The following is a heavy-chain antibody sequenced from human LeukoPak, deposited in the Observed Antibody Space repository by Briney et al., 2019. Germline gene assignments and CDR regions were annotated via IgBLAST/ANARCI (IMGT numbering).Heavy chain of an antibody. J-gene: IGHJ4*02. CDR1: GFTFSSYA. V-gene: IGHV3-23*01. CDR2: ISGSGGST. CDR3: AKWRGYDFWSGYFVVDN. Sequence: GGSLRLSCAASGFTFSSYAMSWVRQASGKGLEWVSVISGSGGSTYYADSVKGRFTISRDNSKNTQYLQMNSLRAEDTAVYYCAKWRGYDFWSGYFVVDNWGQGTLVTVSS. D-gene: IGHD3-3*01.